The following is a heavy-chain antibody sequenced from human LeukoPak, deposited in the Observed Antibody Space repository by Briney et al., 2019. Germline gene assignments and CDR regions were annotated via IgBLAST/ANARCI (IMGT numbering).Heavy chain of an antibody. CDR1: GGSISSSSYY. J-gene: IGHJ6*04. Sequence: SETLSLTCTVSGGSISSSSYYWGWIRQPPGKGLEWIGSIYYSGSTYYNPSLKSRVTISVDTSKNQFSLKLSSVTATDTAVYYCARAGYSGSDFSVWGKGSTVTVSS. CDR2: IYYSGST. D-gene: IGHD5-12*01. V-gene: IGHV4-39*07. CDR3: ARAGYSGSDFSV.